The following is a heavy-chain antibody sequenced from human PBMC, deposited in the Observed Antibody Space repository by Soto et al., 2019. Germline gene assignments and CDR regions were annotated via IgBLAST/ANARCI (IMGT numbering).Heavy chain of an antibody. D-gene: IGHD5-12*01. V-gene: IGHV3-23*01. Sequence: EVQLLESGGGLVQPGGSLRLSCAASGFTFSSYAMSWVRQAPGKGLEWVSAISGSGGSTYYADSVKGRFTISRDNPKNTLYLQVNSLRAEYTAVYDGAKDGGYSGCEPLDYWGQGTLVTVSS. J-gene: IGHJ4*02. CDR3: AKDGGYSGCEPLDY. CDR2: ISGSGGST. CDR1: GFTFSSYA.